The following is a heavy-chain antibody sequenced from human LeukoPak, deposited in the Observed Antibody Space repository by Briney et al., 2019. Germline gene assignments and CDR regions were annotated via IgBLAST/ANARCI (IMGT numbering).Heavy chain of an antibody. V-gene: IGHV3-43*01. CDR3: AKDMSEDGYNWGFDY. D-gene: IGHD5-24*01. CDR1: GFTFDDYT. J-gene: IGHJ4*02. CDR2: IKWDGDST. Sequence: GGSLRLSCAASGFTFDDYTMHWVRQVPGKGLEWISLIKWDGDSTYYADSLKGRFTISRDNDKNSLYLQMNSLRTEDTALYYCAKDMSEDGYNWGFDYWGQGTLVTVSS.